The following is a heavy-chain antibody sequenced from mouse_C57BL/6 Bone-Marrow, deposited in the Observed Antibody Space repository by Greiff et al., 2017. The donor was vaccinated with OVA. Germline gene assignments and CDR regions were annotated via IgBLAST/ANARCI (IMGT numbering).Heavy chain of an antibody. CDR3: ARLDYSNYFDY. CDR2: IRNKANGYTT. J-gene: IGHJ2*01. V-gene: IGHV7-3*01. Sequence: EVQVVESGGGLVQPGGSLSLSCAASGFTFTDYYMSWVRQPPGKALEWLGFIRNKANGYTTEYSASVKGRFTISRDNSQSILYLQMNALRAEDSATYYCARLDYSNYFDYWGQGTTLTVSS. D-gene: IGHD2-5*01. CDR1: GFTFTDYY.